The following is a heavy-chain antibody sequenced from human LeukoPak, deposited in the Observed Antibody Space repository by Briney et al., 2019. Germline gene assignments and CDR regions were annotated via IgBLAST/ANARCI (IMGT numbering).Heavy chain of an antibody. Sequence: SQTLSLTCAISGDSVSSNSAAWNWIRQSPSRGLEWLGRTYYRSKLYNDYAVSVKSRITINPDTSKNQFSLQLNSVTPEDTAVYYCARDPGYSSSSDYYDSSGLFDYWGQGTLVTVSS. CDR1: GDSVSSNSAA. CDR2: TYYRSKLYN. CDR3: ARDPGYSSSSDYYDSSGLFDY. J-gene: IGHJ4*02. D-gene: IGHD3-22*01. V-gene: IGHV6-1*01.